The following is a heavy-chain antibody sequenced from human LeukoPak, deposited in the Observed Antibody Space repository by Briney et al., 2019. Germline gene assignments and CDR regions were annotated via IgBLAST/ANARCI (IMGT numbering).Heavy chain of an antibody. Sequence: GGSLRLSCAASGFSFSSYGMHWVRQAPGKGLEWVAIIWCDGTDKYYADSVKGRFTISRDNSKNTLYLQMSSLRAEDTAVYYCARTPMFYFYGMDVWGQGTTVTVSS. CDR1: GFSFSSYG. CDR2: IWCDGTDK. V-gene: IGHV3-33*01. D-gene: IGHD2-15*01. J-gene: IGHJ6*02. CDR3: ARTPMFYFYGMDV.